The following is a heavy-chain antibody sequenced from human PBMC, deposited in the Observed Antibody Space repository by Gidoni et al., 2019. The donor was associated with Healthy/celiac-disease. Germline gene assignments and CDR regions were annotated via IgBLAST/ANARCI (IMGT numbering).Heavy chain of an antibody. D-gene: IGHD3-10*01. CDR2: IWYDGSNK. CDR1: GFTFSSYG. CDR3: ARDFMVRGVSSGTDLFGGYFDY. Sequence: QVQLVESGGGVVQPGRSLRLPCAASGFTFSSYGLHWARQAPGKGLEWVAVIWYDGSNKYYADSVKGRFTISRDNSKNTLYLQMNSLRAEDTAVYYCARDFMVRGVSSGTDLFGGYFDYWGQGTLVTVSS. J-gene: IGHJ4*02. V-gene: IGHV3-33*01.